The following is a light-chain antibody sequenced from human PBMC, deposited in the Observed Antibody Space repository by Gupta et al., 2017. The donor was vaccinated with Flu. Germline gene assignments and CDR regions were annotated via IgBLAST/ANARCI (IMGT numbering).Light chain of an antibody. CDR3: SAWDSTLSAVV. CDR2: EDY. Sequence: SPSIGRNYVSWYRQFPGTAPRLLIHEDYKRPSGIPDRFSGSKSGTSATLGITGLQTVDEADYYCSAWDSTLSAVVFGGGTKLTVL. V-gene: IGLV1-51*02. CDR1: SPSIGRNY. J-gene: IGLJ3*02.